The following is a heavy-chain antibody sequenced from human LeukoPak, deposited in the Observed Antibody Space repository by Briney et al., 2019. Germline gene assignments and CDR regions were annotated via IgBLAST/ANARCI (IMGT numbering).Heavy chain of an antibody. V-gene: IGHV4-4*08. J-gene: IGHJ3*02. Sequence: GSLRLSCAASGFTFSDYYMSWIRQAPGKGLEWVGRIYTSGSTNYNPSLKSRVTISVDTSKNQFSLKLISVTAADTAVYYCASDHMLYAFHIWGQGTMVTVSS. D-gene: IGHD3-10*02. CDR2: IYTSGST. CDR3: ASDHMLYAFHI. CDR1: GFTFSDYY.